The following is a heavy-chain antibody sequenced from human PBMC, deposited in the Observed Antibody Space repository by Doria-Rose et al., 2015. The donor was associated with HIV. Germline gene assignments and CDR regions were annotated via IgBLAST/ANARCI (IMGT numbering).Heavy chain of an antibody. Sequence: FSSYGMNWVRQAPGNWLEWVSSISSSSEYIYYVDSVQGRFTISRDNAKNSVYLQMNSLRTEDTAVYYCARDHYDSGGYYRDWGQGTLGTVSS. CDR3: ARDHYDSGGYYRD. CDR2: ISSSSEYI. D-gene: IGHD3-22*01. J-gene: IGHJ4*02. CDR1: FSSYG. V-gene: IGHV3-21*03.